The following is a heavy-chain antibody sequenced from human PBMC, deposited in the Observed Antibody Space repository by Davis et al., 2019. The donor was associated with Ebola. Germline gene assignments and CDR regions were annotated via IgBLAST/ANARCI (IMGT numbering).Heavy chain of an antibody. V-gene: IGHV5-51*01. CDR1: GYSFTNYW. J-gene: IGHJ4*02. CDR2: VYPADSDI. D-gene: IGHD2-15*01. Sequence: GESLKISCKGFGYSFTNYWIGWVRQMPGKGLEWMGVVYPADSDIRYSPSFQGQVTVSVDKSLSTAYLQWSSLKASDTAMNYCAKGYCSGGTGYTGSDHWGQGTLVTVSS. CDR3: AKGYCSGGTGYTGSDH.